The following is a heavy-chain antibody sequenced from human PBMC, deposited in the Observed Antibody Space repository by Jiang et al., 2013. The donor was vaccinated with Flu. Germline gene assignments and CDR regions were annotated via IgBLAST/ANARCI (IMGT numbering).Heavy chain of an antibody. CDR3: AKLVVVAVDAFDI. CDR2: ISYDGSNK. Sequence: VISYDGSNKYYADSVKGRFTISRDNSKNTLYLQMNSLRAEDTAVYYCAKLVVVAVDAFDIWGQGTMVTVSS. D-gene: IGHD2-15*01. V-gene: IGHV3-30*18. J-gene: IGHJ3*02.